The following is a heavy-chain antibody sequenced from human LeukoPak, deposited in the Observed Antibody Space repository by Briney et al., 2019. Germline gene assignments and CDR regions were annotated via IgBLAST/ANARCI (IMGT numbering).Heavy chain of an antibody. V-gene: IGHV1-18*01. CDR1: GYTFTSYG. CDR3: AREKRITIFGVVSRYFDL. Sequence: ASVKVSCKASGYTFTSYGISWVRQAPGQGLEWMGWISAYNGNTNYAQKLQGRVTMTTDTSTSTAYMELRSLRSDDTAVYYCAREKRITIFGVVSRYFDLWGRGTLVTVSS. J-gene: IGHJ2*01. CDR2: ISAYNGNT. D-gene: IGHD3-3*01.